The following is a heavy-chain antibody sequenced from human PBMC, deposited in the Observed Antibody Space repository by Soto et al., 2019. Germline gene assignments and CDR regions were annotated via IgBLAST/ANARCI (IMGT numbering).Heavy chain of an antibody. CDR2: ISWNSGSI. V-gene: IGHV3-9*01. Sequence: EVQLVESGGGLVQPGRSLRLSCAASGFTFDDYAMHWVRQAPGKGLEWVSGISWNSGSIGYADSVKGRITISRDNAENSLYLQMNSLRAEDTALYYCAKVSSGGKNYWGQGTLVTVSS. CDR1: GFTFDDYA. CDR3: AKVSSGGKNY. J-gene: IGHJ4*02.